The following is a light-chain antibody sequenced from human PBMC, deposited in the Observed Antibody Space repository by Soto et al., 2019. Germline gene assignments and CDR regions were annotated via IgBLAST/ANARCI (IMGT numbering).Light chain of an antibody. CDR3: QTYNSAPRT. Sequence: DTQMTQSPSSLSASVGDRVTITCRASQGISNSLAWYQQKPGKVPELLIYGASTLQPGVPSRFSGSGSGTDFALTISSLQPEDVATYYCQTYNSAPRTFGQGTKVDLK. CDR1: QGISNS. CDR2: GAS. J-gene: IGKJ1*01. V-gene: IGKV1-27*01.